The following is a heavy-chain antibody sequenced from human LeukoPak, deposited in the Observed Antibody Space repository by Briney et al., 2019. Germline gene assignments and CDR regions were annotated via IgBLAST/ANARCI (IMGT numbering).Heavy chain of an antibody. V-gene: IGHV3-23*01. CDR1: GFTFSSYA. D-gene: IGHD2/OR15-2a*01. Sequence: GGSLRLSCAASGFTFSSYAMSWVRQAPGKGLEWVSTISGSGGSTYYADSVQGRFTISRDNSKNALYLQMNSLRVEDTAVYYCAKDLLVRSSTHDYWGQGTLVTVSS. J-gene: IGHJ4*02. CDR2: ISGSGGST. CDR3: AKDLLVRSSTHDY.